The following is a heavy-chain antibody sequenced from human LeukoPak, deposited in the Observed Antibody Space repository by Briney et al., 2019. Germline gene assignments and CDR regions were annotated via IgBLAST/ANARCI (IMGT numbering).Heavy chain of an antibody. CDR1: GYSFTTHW. J-gene: IGHJ4*02. D-gene: IGHD1-1*01. Sequence: GESLKISCKGSGYSFTTHWIGWVRQMPGKGLEWMGIIYPDDSNIRYSPSFQGQVTISADKSISTAYLQWSSLKASDTAMYYCARYTTGDFDYWGQGTLVTVSS. CDR2: IYPDDSNI. CDR3: ARYTTGDFDY. V-gene: IGHV5-51*01.